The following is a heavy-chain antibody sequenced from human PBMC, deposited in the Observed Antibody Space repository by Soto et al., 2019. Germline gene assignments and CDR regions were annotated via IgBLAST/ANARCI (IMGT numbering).Heavy chain of an antibody. Sequence: QVQLVQSGAEVKKPGSSVKVSCKASGGTFSSYAISWVRQAPGQGLEWMGGIIPIFGTANYAQKFQGRVTITSEDSTSTACMELSSLRSEDTAVYYCASHSSGYRRMFDYWGQGTLVTVSS. V-gene: IGHV1-69*01. J-gene: IGHJ4*02. CDR2: IIPIFGTA. CDR1: GGTFSSYA. D-gene: IGHD3-22*01. CDR3: ASHSSGYRRMFDY.